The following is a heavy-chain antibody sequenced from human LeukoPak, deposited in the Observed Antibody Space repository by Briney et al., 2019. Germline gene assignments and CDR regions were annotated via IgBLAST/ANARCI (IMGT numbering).Heavy chain of an antibody. V-gene: IGHV4-4*07. CDR3: AREPTSGREPTSGRPLDY. Sequence: SETLSLTCTVSGGSISGYFWSWIRQPAGKGLEWIGRIYSSGSNNYNPSLMSRGTMSLDTSKNHLSLNLSSVTAADTAVYYCAREPTSGREPTSGRPLDYWGQGTLVTVSS. CDR2: IYSSGSN. CDR1: GGSISGYF. J-gene: IGHJ4*02. D-gene: IGHD5-12*01.